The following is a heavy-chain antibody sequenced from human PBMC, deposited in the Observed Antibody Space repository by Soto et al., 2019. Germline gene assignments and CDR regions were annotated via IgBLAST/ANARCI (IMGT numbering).Heavy chain of an antibody. CDR2: ISSSSSTI. Sequence: GGSPRLSCAASGFTFSSYSMNWVRQAPGKGLEWVSYISSSSSTIYYADSVKGRFTISRDNAKNSLYLQMNSLRDEDTAVYYCARCPSLIVGATSNAFDIWGQGTMVTVSS. CDR1: GFTFSSYS. D-gene: IGHD1-26*01. J-gene: IGHJ3*02. V-gene: IGHV3-48*02. CDR3: ARCPSLIVGATSNAFDI.